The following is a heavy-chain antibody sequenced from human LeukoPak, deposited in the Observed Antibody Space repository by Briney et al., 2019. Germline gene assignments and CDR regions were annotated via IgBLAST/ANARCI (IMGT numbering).Heavy chain of an antibody. CDR2: ISGSGGST. Sequence: GGSLRLSCAASGFTFSSYWMSWVRQAPGKGLEWVSVISGSGGSTYYADSVKGRFTISRDNSKNTLYLQMNSLRAEDTAVYYCARDWVVAGGDYMDVWGKGTTVTISS. V-gene: IGHV3-23*01. CDR3: ARDWVVAGGDYMDV. CDR1: GFTFSSYW. J-gene: IGHJ6*03. D-gene: IGHD2-15*01.